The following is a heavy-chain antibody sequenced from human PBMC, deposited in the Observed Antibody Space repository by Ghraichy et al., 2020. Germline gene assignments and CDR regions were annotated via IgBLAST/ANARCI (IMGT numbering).Heavy chain of an antibody. CDR3: ARGLLAAFYDAFDI. CDR2: INHSGST. CDR1: GGSFSGYY. V-gene: IGHV4-34*01. Sequence: SETLSLTCAVYGGSFSGYYWSWIRQPPGKGLEWIGEINHSGSTNYNPSLKSRVTISVDTSKNQFSLKLSSVTAADTAVYYCARGLLAAFYDAFDIWGQGTMVTVSS. J-gene: IGHJ3*02. D-gene: IGHD6-25*01.